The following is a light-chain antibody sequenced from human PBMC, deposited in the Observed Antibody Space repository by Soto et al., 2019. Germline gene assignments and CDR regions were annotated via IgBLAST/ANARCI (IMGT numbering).Light chain of an antibody. CDR3: SSYTNTSTLV. Sequence: QSALTQAASVSGSPGQSITISCAGTSSDLGAYKYVSWYQQHPDKAPKLILYEVSRRPSGVSNRFSGSKSGNTASLTISGLLAEDEADYSCSSYTNTSTLVFGTGTKVTVL. V-gene: IGLV2-14*03. J-gene: IGLJ1*01. CDR1: SSDLGAYKY. CDR2: EVS.